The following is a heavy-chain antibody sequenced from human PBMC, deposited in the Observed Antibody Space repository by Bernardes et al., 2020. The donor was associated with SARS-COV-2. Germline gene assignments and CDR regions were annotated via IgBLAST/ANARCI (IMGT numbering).Heavy chain of an antibody. CDR2: IYYSGRT. Sequence: SETLSLTCAVSGGSVSNANSYWGWIRQPPGKGLEWIGNIYYSGRTNYNPSLKSRVTMSVNSSKNQFSLRLISVTAADTAVYYCARLGNFDFWSGLGGDFDYWGQGTLVSVSS. V-gene: IGHV4-39*01. J-gene: IGHJ4*02. CDR3: ARLGNFDFWSGLGGDFDY. CDR1: GGSVSNANSY. D-gene: IGHD3-3*01.